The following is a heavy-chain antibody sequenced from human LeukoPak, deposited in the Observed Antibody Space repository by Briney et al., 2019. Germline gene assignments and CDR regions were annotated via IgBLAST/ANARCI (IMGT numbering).Heavy chain of an antibody. V-gene: IGHV1-46*01. CDR1: GYTFTSYY. J-gene: IGHJ6*03. Sequence: ASVKVSCKASGYTFTSYYMHWVRQAPGQGLEWMGIINPSGGSTSYAQKFQGRVTMTRDMSTSTVYMELSSLRSEETAVYYCARDPFEEWVFHYMDVWGKGTTVTVSS. CDR2: INPSGGST. CDR3: ARDPFEEWVFHYMDV. D-gene: IGHD3-3*01.